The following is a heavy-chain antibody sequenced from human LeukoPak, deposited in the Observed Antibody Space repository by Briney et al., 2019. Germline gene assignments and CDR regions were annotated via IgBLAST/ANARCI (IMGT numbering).Heavy chain of an antibody. J-gene: IGHJ4*02. V-gene: IGHV3-64*01. CDR1: GFTFSSYA. CDR3: ARRLSGSYCAFDI. Sequence: GGSLRLSCAASGFTFSSYAMHWVRQAPGKGLEYVSAISSNGGSTYYANSVKGRFTISRDNSKNTLYLQMGSLRAEDMAVYYCARRLSGSYCAFDIWGQGTLVTVSS. CDR2: ISSNGGST. D-gene: IGHD1-26*01.